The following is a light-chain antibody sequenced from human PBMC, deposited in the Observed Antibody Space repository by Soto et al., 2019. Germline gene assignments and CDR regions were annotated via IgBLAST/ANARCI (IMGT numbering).Light chain of an antibody. Sequence: QSVLTQPPSASGSPGQSVAISCTGTSSDVGAYNYVSWYQQPPGRAPKLMIYDVTKRPSGVPDRFSGSKSGNTASLTVSGLQAEDEADYFCSSYAGTHVVFGTGTKVPVL. J-gene: IGLJ1*01. CDR1: SSDVGAYNY. V-gene: IGLV2-8*01. CDR3: SSYAGTHVV. CDR2: DVT.